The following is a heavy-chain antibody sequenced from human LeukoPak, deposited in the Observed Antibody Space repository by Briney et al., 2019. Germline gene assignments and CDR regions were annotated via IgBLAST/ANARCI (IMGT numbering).Heavy chain of an antibody. CDR2: IHTNTGSP. CDR3: ARGGYSRGQGSPFDY. D-gene: IGHD6-25*01. Sequence: ASVKVSCKASGYTFTNYPMIWVRQAPGQGLEWMGWIHTNTGSPTYAQGLTGRFVFSLDTSLSTAYVQITSLQAEDTAMYYCARGGYSRGQGSPFDYWGQGTLVTVSS. CDR1: GYTFTNYP. J-gene: IGHJ4*02. V-gene: IGHV7-4-1*02.